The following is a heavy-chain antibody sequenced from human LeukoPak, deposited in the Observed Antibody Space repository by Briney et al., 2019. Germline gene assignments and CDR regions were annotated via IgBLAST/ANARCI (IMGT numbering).Heavy chain of an antibody. J-gene: IGHJ1*01. Sequence: GGSLRLSCAASGFTFSNYAMSWVRQAPGKGLEWVSAISGGGGYTYYPDSVKGRFTISRDNSKNTLYLQMHSLRAEDTTVYYCASQTGLEGDQVYFQHWGQGTLVTVSS. V-gene: IGHV3-23*01. D-gene: IGHD2-2*01. CDR3: ASQTGLEGDQVYFQH. CDR2: ISGGGGYT. CDR1: GFTFSNYA.